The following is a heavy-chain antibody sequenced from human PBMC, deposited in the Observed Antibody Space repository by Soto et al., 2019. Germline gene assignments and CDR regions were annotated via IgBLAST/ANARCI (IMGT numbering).Heavy chain of an antibody. D-gene: IGHD3-9*01. CDR3: ARATDYDILTGSSYYYGMDV. CDR2: IYYSGST. CDR1: GGSISSGDYY. J-gene: IGHJ6*02. Sequence: SETLSLTCTVSGGSISSGDYYWSWIRQPPGKGLEWIGYIYYSGSTYYNPSLKSRVTISVDTSKNQFSLKLSSVTAAETAVYYCARATDYDILTGSSYYYGMDVWGQGTTVTVSS. V-gene: IGHV4-30-4*01.